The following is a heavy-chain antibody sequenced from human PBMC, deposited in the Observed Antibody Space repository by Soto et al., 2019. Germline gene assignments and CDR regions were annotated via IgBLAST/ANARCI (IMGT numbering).Heavy chain of an antibody. CDR2: IYYSGST. Sequence: QVQLQESGPGLVKPSQTLSLTCTVSGGSISSGDYYWSWIRQPPGKGLEWIGYIYYSGSTYYNPPLKSRVTISVDTSKNQFSLKLSSVTAADTAVYYCAREEGDGYKIADETTNYWYFDLWGRGTLVTVSS. V-gene: IGHV4-30-4*01. D-gene: IGHD5-12*01. CDR3: AREEGDGYKIADETTNYWYFDL. J-gene: IGHJ2*01. CDR1: GGSISSGDYY.